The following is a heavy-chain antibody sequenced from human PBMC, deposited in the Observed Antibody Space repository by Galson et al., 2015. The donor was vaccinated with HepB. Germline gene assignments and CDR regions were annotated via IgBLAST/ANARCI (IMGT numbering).Heavy chain of an antibody. J-gene: IGHJ4*02. CDR3: ARGPLDSSGWYSDSYFDY. Sequence: SLRLSCAASGFTFSSYAMHWVRQAPGKGLEYVSAISNNGGSTYYADSVKGRFTISRDNSKNTLYLQMGSLRAEDMAVYYCARGPLDSSGWYSDSYFDYWGQGTLVTVSS. D-gene: IGHD6-19*01. CDR1: GFTFSSYA. V-gene: IGHV3-64*02. CDR2: ISNNGGST.